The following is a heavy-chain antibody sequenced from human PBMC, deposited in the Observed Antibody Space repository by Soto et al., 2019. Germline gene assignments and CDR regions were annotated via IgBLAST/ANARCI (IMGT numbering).Heavy chain of an antibody. CDR1: GGSISSGGYS. CDR2: IYYSGST. V-gene: IGHV4-31*01. J-gene: IGHJ4*02. D-gene: IGHD6-19*01. CDR3: ARSRASWLVRAYYFDY. Sequence: QVQLQESGPGLVKPSQTLSLTCTVSGGSISSGGYSWSWIRPHPGKGLEWIGYIYYSGSTYSNQSPKRLVTISVDTSENQFSLKLSSVTAADTAVYYCARSRASWLVRAYYFDYWGQGTLVTVSS.